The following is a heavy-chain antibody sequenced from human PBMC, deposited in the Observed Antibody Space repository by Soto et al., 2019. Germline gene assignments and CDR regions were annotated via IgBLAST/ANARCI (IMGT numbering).Heavy chain of an antibody. D-gene: IGHD2-8*01. CDR3: ALPSSNGLQYDY. J-gene: IGHJ4*02. Sequence: QVQLHESGPGLVKPSQTLSLTCSVSGGSINSGDYYWGWIRQPPGKGLEWIGYIYYTGSTYYNPSLKSRVAITKDTSKNQVALKLTSMTAADTAVYYCALPSSNGLQYDYWGRGTLVTVSS. CDR1: GGSINSGDYY. V-gene: IGHV4-30-4*01. CDR2: IYYTGST.